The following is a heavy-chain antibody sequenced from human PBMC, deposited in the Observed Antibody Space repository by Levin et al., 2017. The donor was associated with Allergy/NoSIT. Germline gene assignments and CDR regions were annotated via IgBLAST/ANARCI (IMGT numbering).Heavy chain of an antibody. CDR3: ARGGGWFRELLFYYYYMDV. V-gene: IGHV4-34*01. CDR1: GGSFSGYY. D-gene: IGHD3-10*01. CDR2: INHSGST. J-gene: IGHJ6*03. Sequence: SETLSLTCAVYGGSFSGYYWSWIRQPPGKGLEWIGEINHSGSTNYNPSLKSRVTISVDTSKNQFSLKLSSVTAADTAVYYCARGGGWFRELLFYYYYMDVWGKGTTVTVSS.